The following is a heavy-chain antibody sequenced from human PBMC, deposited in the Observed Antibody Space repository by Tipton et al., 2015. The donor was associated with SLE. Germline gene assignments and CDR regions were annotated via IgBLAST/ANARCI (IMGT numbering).Heavy chain of an antibody. V-gene: IGHV4-39*07. J-gene: IGHJ3*02. CDR3: AREGGLYSSSSVDAFDI. CDR2: IYTSGST. CDR1: GGSISSSSYY. D-gene: IGHD6-6*01. Sequence: TLSLTCTVSGGSISSSSYYWGWIRQPPGKGLEWIGSIYTSGSTNYNPSLKSRVTMSVDTSKNQFSLKLSSVTAADTAVYYCAREGGLYSSSSVDAFDIWGQGTMVTVSS.